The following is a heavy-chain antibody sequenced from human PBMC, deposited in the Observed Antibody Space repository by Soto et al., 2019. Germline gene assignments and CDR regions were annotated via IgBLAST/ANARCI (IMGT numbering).Heavy chain of an antibody. J-gene: IGHJ6*02. CDR1: GFTFNTYG. D-gene: IGHD3-9*01. V-gene: IGHV3-23*01. CDR2: ISGSGGST. Sequence: PGGSLRLSCAASGFTFNTYGMYWVRQAPGKGLEWVAAISGSGGSTYYADSVKGRFTISRDNSKNTLYLQMNSLRAEDTAVYYCAKVLSKYYYYGMDVWGQGTTVTVSS. CDR3: AKVLSKYYYYGMDV.